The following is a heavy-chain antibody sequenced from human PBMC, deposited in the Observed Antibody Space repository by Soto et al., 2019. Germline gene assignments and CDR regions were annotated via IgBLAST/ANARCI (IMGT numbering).Heavy chain of an antibody. CDR3: ARSGLGQNFDY. CDR2: IYYSGST. V-gene: IGHV4-59*01. CDR1: GGSISSYY. D-gene: IGHD3-16*01. Sequence: SETLSLTCTVSGGSISSYYWSWIRQPPGKGLEWIGYIYYSGSTNYNPSLKSRVTISLDTSKNQFSLKLSSVTAADTAVYYCARSGLGQNFDYWGQGTLVTVSS. J-gene: IGHJ4*02.